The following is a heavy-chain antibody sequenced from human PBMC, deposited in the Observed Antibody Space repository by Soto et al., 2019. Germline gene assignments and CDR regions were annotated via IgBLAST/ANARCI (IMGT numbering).Heavy chain of an antibody. Sequence: SLRLSCAASGLTVSGNYMSWVRQAPGKGLEWVSIIYNGGSTSYADSVKGRFTISRDNSKNTLYLQMNSLRVEDTAMYYCVRLPGEYWGQGTLVTVSS. CDR1: GLTVSGNY. CDR3: VRLPGEY. CDR2: IYNGGST. D-gene: IGHD3-10*01. J-gene: IGHJ4*02. V-gene: IGHV3-53*01.